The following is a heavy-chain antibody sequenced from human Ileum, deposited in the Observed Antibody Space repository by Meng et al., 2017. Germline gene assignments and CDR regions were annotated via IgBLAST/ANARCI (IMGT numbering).Heavy chain of an antibody. D-gene: IGHD1-26*01. CDR1: WDSVSSNSAA. V-gene: IGHV6-1*01. J-gene: IGHJ4*02. CDR3: AKDGTSGSYLGLYY. Sequence: HVQLEQAGPGPVKPTQTLSLTCSISWDSVSSNSAACNWIRQSPSRGLEWLGRTYYRSKWYNDYAVSVKSRITINPDTAKNQFSLQLNSVTPEDTAVYYCAKDGTSGSYLGLYYWGQGTLVTVSS. CDR2: TYYRSKWYN.